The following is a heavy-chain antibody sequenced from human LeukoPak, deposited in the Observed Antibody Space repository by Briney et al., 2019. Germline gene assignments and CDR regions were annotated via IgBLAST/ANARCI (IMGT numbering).Heavy chain of an antibody. CDR1: GYSISSGYY. CDR2: IYHSGST. J-gene: IGHJ6*03. Sequence: SETLSLTCTVSGYSISSGYYWGWIRQPPGKGLEWIGSIYHSGSTYYNPSLKSRVTISVDTSKNQFSLKLSSVTAADTAVYYCARGNAQGYSYGYVIYYYYMDVWGKGTTVTVSS. CDR3: ARGNAQGYSYGYVIYYYYMDV. D-gene: IGHD5-18*01. V-gene: IGHV4-38-2*02.